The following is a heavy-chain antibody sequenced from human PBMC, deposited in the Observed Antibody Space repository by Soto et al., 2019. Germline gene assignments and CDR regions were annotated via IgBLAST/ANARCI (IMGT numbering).Heavy chain of an antibody. Sequence: QVQLVESGGGVVQPGRSLRLSCAASGFTFSSYAMHWVRQAPGKGLEWVAVISYDGSNKYYADSVKGRLTISRDNSMNTLYLQVNSLRAEETALYYCAGSNSGGINWFDPWGQGTLVIVSS. V-gene: IGHV3-30-3*01. J-gene: IGHJ5*02. CDR3: AGSNSGGINWFDP. D-gene: IGHD2-2*01. CDR2: ISYDGSNK. CDR1: GFTFSSYA.